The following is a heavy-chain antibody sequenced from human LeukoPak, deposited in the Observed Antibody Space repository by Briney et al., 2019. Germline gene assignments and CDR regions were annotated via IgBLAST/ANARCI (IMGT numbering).Heavy chain of an antibody. CDR3: ARDSPSDRWGLRFWNPYYFDY. V-gene: IGHV3-11*04. CDR1: GFTFSDYY. D-gene: IGHD2-21*01. J-gene: IGHJ4*02. Sequence: PGGSLRLSCAASGFTFSDYYMSWIRQAPGKGLEWVSYISSSGSTIYYADSVKGRFTTSRDNAKNSLYLQMNSLRAEDTAVYYCARDSPSDRWGLRFWNPYYFDYWGQGTLVTVSS. CDR2: ISSSGSTI.